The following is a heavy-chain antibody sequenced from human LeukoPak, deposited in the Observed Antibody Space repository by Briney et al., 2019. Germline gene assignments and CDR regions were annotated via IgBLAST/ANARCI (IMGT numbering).Heavy chain of an antibody. V-gene: IGHV1-8*01. CDR1: GYTFTSYD. CDR2: MNPNSGNT. D-gene: IGHD6-13*01. Sequence: ASVKVSCKASGYTFTSYDINWVRQATGQGLEWMGWMNPNSGNTGYAQKFQGRVTMTRNTSISTAYMELSSLRSEDTAVYYCARVGDSSSWYLPLRKNYYYGMDVWGQGTTVTVSS. CDR3: ARVGDSSSWYLPLRKNYYYGMDV. J-gene: IGHJ6*02.